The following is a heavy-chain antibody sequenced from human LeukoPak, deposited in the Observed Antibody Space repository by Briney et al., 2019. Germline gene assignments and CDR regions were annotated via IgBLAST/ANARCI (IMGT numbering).Heavy chain of an antibody. CDR1: GFTFSSSA. V-gene: IGHV3-23*01. CDR3: ARDRVYASGSRDAFGI. Sequence: PGGSLRLSCAASGFTFSSSAMSWVRQAPGKGLEWVSGISGSGVTTYYADSVKGRFTISRDNSKNTLYLQMNSLRAEDTAVYYCARDRVYASGSRDAFGIWGQGTMVAVSS. CDR2: ISGSGVTT. J-gene: IGHJ3*02. D-gene: IGHD3-10*01.